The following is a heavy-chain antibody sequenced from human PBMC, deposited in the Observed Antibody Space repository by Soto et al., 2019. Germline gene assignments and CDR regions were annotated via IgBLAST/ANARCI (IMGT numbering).Heavy chain of an antibody. CDR2: IYDTGST. CDR1: GSDITTYY. J-gene: IGHJ5*02. Sequence: ASETLSLTCTVSGSDITTYYWSWLRQSPGKGLEWIGHIYDTGSTTYNPSLKSRVTISVDTSNKQFSLRLTSVTAADTAVYYCARCPIDHNWLDPWGQGTLVTVSS. V-gene: IGHV4-59*01. D-gene: IGHD3-9*01. CDR3: ARCPIDHNWLDP.